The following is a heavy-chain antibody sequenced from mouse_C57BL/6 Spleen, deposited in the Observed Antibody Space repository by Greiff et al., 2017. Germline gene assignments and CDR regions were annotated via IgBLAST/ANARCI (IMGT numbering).Heavy chain of an antibody. CDR2: IYPSDSET. CDR3: AIITTRSEFAY. D-gene: IGHD1-1*01. V-gene: IGHV1-61*01. CDR1: GYTFTSYW. J-gene: IGHJ3*01. Sequence: VQLQQPGAELVRPGSSVKLSCKASGYTFTSYWMDWVKQRPGQGLEWIGNIYPSDSETHYNQKFKDKATLTVDKSSSTAYMQLSSLTSEDSAVYYCAIITTRSEFAYWGQGTLVTVSA.